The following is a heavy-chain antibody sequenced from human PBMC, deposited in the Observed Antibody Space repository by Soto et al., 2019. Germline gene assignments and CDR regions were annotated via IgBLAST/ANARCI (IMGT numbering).Heavy chain of an antibody. D-gene: IGHD4-4*01. J-gene: IGHJ4*02. Sequence: QVQLVESGGGVVQPGRSLRLSCSASGFTFSFYGMHWVRQAPGKGLEWVALISYDGSNKYYADSVNGRFTISRDNSKNAQYLQLNSPRPDDTALYYCAKDAHSNYGRLYYFEFWGQGTLVTVSS. CDR3: AKDAHSNYGRLYYFEF. CDR2: ISYDGSNK. V-gene: IGHV3-30*18. CDR1: GFTFSFYG.